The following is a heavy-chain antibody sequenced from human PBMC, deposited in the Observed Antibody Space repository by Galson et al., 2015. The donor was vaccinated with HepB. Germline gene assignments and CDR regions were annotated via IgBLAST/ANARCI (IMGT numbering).Heavy chain of an antibody. J-gene: IGHJ4*02. Sequence: SLRLSCAASGFTFSSYAMHWVRQAPGKGLEYVSAISSNGGSTYYADSVKGRFTISRDNSKNTLYLQMSSLRAEDTAVYYCVARNRYCSSTSCYTDYWGQGTLVTVSS. CDR3: VARNRYCSSTSCYTDY. D-gene: IGHD2-2*02. CDR2: ISSNGGST. CDR1: GFTFSSYA. V-gene: IGHV3-64D*06.